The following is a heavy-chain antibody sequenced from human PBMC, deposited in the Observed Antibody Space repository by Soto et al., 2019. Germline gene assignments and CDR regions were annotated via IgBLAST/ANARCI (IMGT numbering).Heavy chain of an antibody. Sequence: EVQLLESGGGLVQPGGSLRLSCAASGFTFSSYAMSWVRQAPGKGLEWVSAISGSGGSTYYADSVKGRFTISRDNSKNTLYLKMNSLRAEDTAGYYCAKEAGYCSSTSCYAYNYWGQGTLVTVSS. CDR1: GFTFSSYA. CDR2: ISGSGGST. D-gene: IGHD2-2*01. V-gene: IGHV3-23*01. CDR3: AKEAGYCSSTSCYAYNY. J-gene: IGHJ4*02.